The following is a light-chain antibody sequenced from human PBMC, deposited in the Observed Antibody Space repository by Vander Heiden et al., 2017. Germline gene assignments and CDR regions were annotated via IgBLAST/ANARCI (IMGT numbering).Light chain of an antibody. CDR3: QQYNRWPPLT. CDR1: QSVSSN. Sequence: EIVMTQSPATLSVSPGETATLPCRASQSVSSNLAWYQQKLGQAPRLLIYGASTRATDIPARFSGSGSGTDFTLTISSLQSEDFAVYYCQQYNRWPPLTFGGGTKVEIK. J-gene: IGKJ4*01. V-gene: IGKV3-15*01. CDR2: GAS.